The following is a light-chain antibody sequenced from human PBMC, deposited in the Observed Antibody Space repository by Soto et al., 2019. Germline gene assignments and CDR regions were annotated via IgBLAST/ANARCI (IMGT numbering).Light chain of an antibody. J-gene: IGKJ1*01. CDR1: QSVSSSY. Sequence: EIVLTQSPGTLSLSPGERATLSCSASQSVSSSYLAWYQQKPGQAPRLLIYGTSSRATGIPDRFSGSGSGTDFTLTINGLEPEDFAIYFCQQYGSSPGTFGQGTKVDI. CDR3: QQYGSSPGT. CDR2: GTS. V-gene: IGKV3-20*01.